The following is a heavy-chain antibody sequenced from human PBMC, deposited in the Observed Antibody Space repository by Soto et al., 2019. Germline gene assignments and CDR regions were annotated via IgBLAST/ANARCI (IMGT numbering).Heavy chain of an antibody. V-gene: IGHV3-66*01. CDR3: ARAISRWLWGRFDY. J-gene: IGHJ4*02. D-gene: IGHD3-16*01. CDR1: GFTVSSNY. CDR2: IYSGGST. Sequence: EVQLVESGGGLVQPGGSLRLSCAASGFTVSSNYMSWVRQAPGKGLEWVSVIYSGGSTYYADSVKGRFTISRDNSKNTLYLQMNSLRAEDTAVYYCARAISRWLWGRFDYWGQGTLVTVSS.